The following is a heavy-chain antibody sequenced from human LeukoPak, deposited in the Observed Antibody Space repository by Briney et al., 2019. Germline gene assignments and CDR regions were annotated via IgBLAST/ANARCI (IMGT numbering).Heavy chain of an antibody. J-gene: IGHJ4*02. CDR1: GFTFSDYY. CDR2: ISSSSSYI. D-gene: IGHD6-13*01. CDR3: ARTAYIAAAGLHFDY. V-gene: IGHV3-11*06. Sequence: GGSLRLSCAASGFTFSDYYMSWIRQAPGKGLEWVSSISSSSSYIYYADSVKGRFTISRDNAKNSLYLQMNSLRAEDTAVYYCARTAYIAAAGLHFDYWGQGTLVTVSS.